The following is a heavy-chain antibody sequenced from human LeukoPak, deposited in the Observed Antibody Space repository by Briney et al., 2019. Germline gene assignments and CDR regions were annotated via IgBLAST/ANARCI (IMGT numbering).Heavy chain of an antibody. D-gene: IGHD3-10*01. J-gene: IGHJ4*02. CDR1: GFTVSRNF. CDR2: IYSSGST. Sequence: GGSLRLSCAATGFTVSRNFMSWVRQAPGKGLEWVSVIYSSGSTYYADSVKGRFTISRDNSKNTLYLQMNTLRAEDTAVYYCARVPMVRGFTWYYFDFWGQGTLVTVSS. CDR3: ARVPMVRGFTWYYFDF. V-gene: IGHV3-53*01.